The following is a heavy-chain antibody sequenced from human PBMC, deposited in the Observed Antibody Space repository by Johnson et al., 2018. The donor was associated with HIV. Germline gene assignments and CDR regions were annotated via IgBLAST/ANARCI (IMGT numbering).Heavy chain of an antibody. V-gene: IGHV3-66*02. CDR2: IEAGGST. CDR3: ARDDRPDGFDI. CDR1: GFFVGGTF. D-gene: IGHD3-16*01. J-gene: IGHJ3*02. Sequence: VQLVESGGALVHPGGSLRLSCAVSGFFVGGTFMNWVRQAPGQGLEWVSVIEAGGSTYYADSVKGRFTISRDPSKNTVYLQMNGLRAEDTAIYFCARDDRPDGFDIWGQGTMVTVSS.